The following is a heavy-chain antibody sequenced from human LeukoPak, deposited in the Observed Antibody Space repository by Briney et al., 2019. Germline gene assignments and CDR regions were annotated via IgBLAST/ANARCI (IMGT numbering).Heavy chain of an antibody. D-gene: IGHD3-22*01. V-gene: IGHV4-30-4*01. CDR1: GGSISSGDYY. CDR3: AKSYDSSVRGWFDH. Sequence: SETLSLTCTVSGGSISSGDYYWSWVRQPPGTGLEWIGYIYYSGSTYYNPSLKSRVTISVDTSKNQFSLKLSSVTAADTAVYYCAKSYDSSVRGWFDHWGQGTLVTVSS. J-gene: IGHJ5*02. CDR2: IYYSGST.